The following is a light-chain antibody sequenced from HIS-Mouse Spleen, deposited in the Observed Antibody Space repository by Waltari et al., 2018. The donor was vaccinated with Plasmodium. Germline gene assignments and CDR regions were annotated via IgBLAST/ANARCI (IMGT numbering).Light chain of an antibody. V-gene: IGKV3-15*01. CDR3: QQYNNWSFT. J-gene: IGKJ3*01. Sequence: EIVITQSPATLSVSPGERATLSYRASQRVSSNLAWYQQKPGQAPRLLIYGASTRATGIPARFSGSGSGTEFTLTISSLQSEDFAVYYCQQYNNWSFTFGPGTKVDIK. CDR1: QRVSSN. CDR2: GAS.